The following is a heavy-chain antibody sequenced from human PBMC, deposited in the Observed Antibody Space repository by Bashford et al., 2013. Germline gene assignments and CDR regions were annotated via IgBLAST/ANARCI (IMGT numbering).Heavy chain of an antibody. CDR3: ARDSGFYTFDY. CDR2: ISRDGSAT. J-gene: IGHJ4*02. D-gene: IGHD6-19*01. Sequence: VRQAPGKGLEWVASISRDGSATSYVGSVKGRFTISRNNAENSLFLQMSSLRAEDTAVYYCARDSGFYTFDYWGQGTLVTVSS. V-gene: IGHV3-7*03.